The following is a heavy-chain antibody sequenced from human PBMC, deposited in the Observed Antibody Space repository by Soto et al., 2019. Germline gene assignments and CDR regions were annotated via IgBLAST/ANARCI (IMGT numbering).Heavy chain of an antibody. CDR1: GYTFTSFY. D-gene: IGHD5-12*01. CDR2: INPSGTTT. Sequence: QVQLVQSGAEVKKPGASVKVSCKASGYTFTSFYMYWGRQVPGQGLEWMGIINPSGTTTDYAQKFQGRDTITRDTSTSTYYTELSSLTSENTAVYYCAKPPSARHYDDGMEVWGQGTGVTVSS. CDR3: AKPPSARHYDDGMEV. V-gene: IGHV1-46*01. J-gene: IGHJ6*02.